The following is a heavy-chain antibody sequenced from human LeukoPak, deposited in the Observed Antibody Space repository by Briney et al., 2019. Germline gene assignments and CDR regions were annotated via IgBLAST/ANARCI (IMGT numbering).Heavy chain of an antibody. CDR1: GGTFSSYA. Sequence: GSSVKVSCKASGGTFSSYAISWVRQAPGQGLEWMGRIIPIFGTANYAQKFQGRVTITTDESTSTAYMERSSLRSEDTAVYYCARGDLEQQLVHWGQGTLVTVSS. V-gene: IGHV1-69*05. CDR3: ARGDLEQQLVH. D-gene: IGHD6-13*01. J-gene: IGHJ4*02. CDR2: IIPIFGTA.